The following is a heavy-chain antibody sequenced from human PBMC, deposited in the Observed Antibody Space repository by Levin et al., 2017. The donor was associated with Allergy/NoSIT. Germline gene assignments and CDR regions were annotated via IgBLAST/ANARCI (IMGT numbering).Heavy chain of an antibody. D-gene: IGHD2-2*01. CDR1: GGSFSGYY. CDR3: AKIQPAAKIYYYDYYMDV. CDR2: INHSGST. V-gene: IGHV4-34*01. J-gene: IGHJ6*03. Sequence: PSETLSLTCAVYGGSFSGYYWSWIRQPPGKGLEWIGEINHSGSTNYNPSLKSRVTISVDTSKNQFSLKLSSVTAADTAVYYCAKIQPAAKIYYYDYYMDVWGKGTTVTVSS.